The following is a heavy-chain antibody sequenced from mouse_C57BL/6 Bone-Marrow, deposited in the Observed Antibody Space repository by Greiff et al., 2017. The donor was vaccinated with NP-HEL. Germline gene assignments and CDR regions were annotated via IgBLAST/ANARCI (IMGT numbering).Heavy chain of an antibody. CDR1: GYTFTTYP. D-gene: IGHD1-1*01. J-gene: IGHJ4*01. CDR3: ARGNYYGSSFYYAMDY. V-gene: IGHV1-47*01. CDR2: FHPYNDDT. Sequence: VQLQQSGAELVKPGASVKMSCKASGYTFTTYPIAWMMQNHGKSLEWIGNFHPYNDDTKYNEKFKGKATLTVEKSSSTVYLELSRLTSDDSAVYYCARGNYYGSSFYYAMDYWGQGTSVTVSS.